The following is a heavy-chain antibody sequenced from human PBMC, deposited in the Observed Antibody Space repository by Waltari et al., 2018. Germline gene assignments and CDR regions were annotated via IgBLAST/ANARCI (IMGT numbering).Heavy chain of an antibody. V-gene: IGHV4-61*02. CDR3: AREGYSSSQGY. Sequence: QVQLQESGPGLVKPSQTLSLTCTVSGGSISSGSYYWSWIRQPAGKGLEWIGRIYTSGSTNYNPSLKSRVTISVDTSKNQFSLKLSSVTAADTAVYYCAREGYSSSQGYWGQGTLVTVSS. CDR2: IYTSGST. J-gene: IGHJ4*02. CDR1: GGSISSGSYY. D-gene: IGHD6-13*01.